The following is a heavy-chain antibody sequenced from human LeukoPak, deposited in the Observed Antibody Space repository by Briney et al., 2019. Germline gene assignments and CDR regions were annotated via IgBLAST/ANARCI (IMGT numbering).Heavy chain of an antibody. Sequence: SETLSLTCTVSSGSINSRSYYWGWIRQPPGKGLQWIGSIYYTGSAYQNPSLKSRVTISVDTSKNQFSLKLTSVTAADTAVHYCARGGAVVVVATNQGPFDYWGQGTLVTVSS. CDR2: IYYTGSA. D-gene: IGHD2-15*01. J-gene: IGHJ4*02. V-gene: IGHV4-39*01. CDR3: ARGGAVVVVATNQGPFDY. CDR1: SGSINSRSYY.